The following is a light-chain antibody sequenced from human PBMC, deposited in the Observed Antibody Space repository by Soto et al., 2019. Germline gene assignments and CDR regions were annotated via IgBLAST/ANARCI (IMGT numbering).Light chain of an antibody. V-gene: IGKV3-20*01. CDR2: GTS. Sequence: EIVLTQSPATLSLSPGERATLSCRASQSVSSRHLAWYQQKPGQAPRLLIYGTSNRATGIPDRFSGSGSGPDFSLIISRLEPEDFAVYYCQYYGSSPRTFGQGTKVDIK. CDR3: QYYGSSPRT. CDR1: QSVSSRH. J-gene: IGKJ1*01.